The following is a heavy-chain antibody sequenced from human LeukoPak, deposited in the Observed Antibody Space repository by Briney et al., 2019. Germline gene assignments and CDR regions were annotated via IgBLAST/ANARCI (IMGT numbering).Heavy chain of an antibody. J-gene: IGHJ4*02. Sequence: GESLKISCKGSGYSFTTYWIGWVRQMPGKGLEWVGIVYPGDSDTRYSPSFQGQVTISADKSISTAYLQWSSLKASDTAMYYCARQGITMVQDYWGQGTLVTVSS. V-gene: IGHV5-51*01. CDR2: VYPGDSDT. CDR3: ARQGITMVQDY. D-gene: IGHD3-10*01. CDR1: GYSFTTYW.